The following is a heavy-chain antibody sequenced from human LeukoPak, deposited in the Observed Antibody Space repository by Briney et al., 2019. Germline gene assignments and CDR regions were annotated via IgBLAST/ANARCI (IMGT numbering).Heavy chain of an antibody. Sequence: GGSLRLSCAASGFTFRSYWMSWVRQAPGKGLEWVANIKEDGSEKYYVDSVKGRFTISKDSAKNSLYLQMNSLRVEDTAVYYCARDHNYGSDYWGQGTLVTVSS. V-gene: IGHV3-7*03. J-gene: IGHJ4*02. D-gene: IGHD5-18*01. CDR3: ARDHNYGSDY. CDR2: IKEDGSEK. CDR1: GFTFRSYW.